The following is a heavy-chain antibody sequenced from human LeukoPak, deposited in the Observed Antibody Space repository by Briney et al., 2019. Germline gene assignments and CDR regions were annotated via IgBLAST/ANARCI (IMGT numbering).Heavy chain of an antibody. J-gene: IGHJ4*02. Sequence: PGGSLRLSCAASGFTFSNYGIHWVRQAPGKGLEWVAFTRNDGSDKYYADSVRGRFTISRDNSKNTVYLQMNSLRAEDAAVYYCAKRWDSTWSYFDLWGQGTLVTVSS. CDR1: GFTFSNYG. CDR2: TRNDGSDK. V-gene: IGHV3-30*02. CDR3: AKRWDSTWSYFDL. D-gene: IGHD1-26*01.